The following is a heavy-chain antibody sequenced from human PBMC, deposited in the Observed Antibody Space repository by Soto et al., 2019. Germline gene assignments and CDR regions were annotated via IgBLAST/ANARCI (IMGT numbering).Heavy chain of an antibody. Sequence: SETLSLTCTVSGGSISSYYWSWIRQPPGKGLEWIGYIYYSGSTNYNPSLKSRVTISVDTSKNQFSLKLSSVTAADTAVYYCARAEAGDYYYGMDVWGQGTTVTVSS. CDR2: IYYSGST. J-gene: IGHJ6*02. CDR3: ARAEAGDYYYGMDV. CDR1: GGSISSYY. D-gene: IGHD3-10*01. V-gene: IGHV4-59*01.